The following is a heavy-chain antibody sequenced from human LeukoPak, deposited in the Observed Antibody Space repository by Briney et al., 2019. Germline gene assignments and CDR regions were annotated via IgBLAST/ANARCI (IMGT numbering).Heavy chain of an antibody. Sequence: GGSLRLSCAASGFSFSSHGMQWVRQAPGKGLEWVAFIRYDGSNKYYADSVKGRFTISRDNSKNTLYLQMNSLRGEDTAVYYCAKDGDTMSGTYYYDMDVWGKGTTVTIS. CDR1: GFSFSSHG. J-gene: IGHJ6*03. CDR3: AKDGDTMSGTYYYDMDV. D-gene: IGHD1-26*01. CDR2: IRYDGSNK. V-gene: IGHV3-30*02.